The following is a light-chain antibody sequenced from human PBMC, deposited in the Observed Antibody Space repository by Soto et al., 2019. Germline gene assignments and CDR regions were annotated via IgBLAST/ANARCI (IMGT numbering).Light chain of an antibody. CDR2: LDSDGSH. Sequence: QLVLTQSPSASASLGASVKLTCTLSRGHSSYAIAWHQQQPEKGPRYLMKLDSDGSHTKGDAIPDRFSGSSSGAERYLTIASLQSEDEADYSCQTWGTGIHVVFGGGTKLTVL. CDR1: RGHSSYA. J-gene: IGLJ2*01. V-gene: IGLV4-69*01. CDR3: QTWGTGIHVV.